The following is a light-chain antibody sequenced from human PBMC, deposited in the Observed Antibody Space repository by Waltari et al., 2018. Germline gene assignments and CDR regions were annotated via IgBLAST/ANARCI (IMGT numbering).Light chain of an antibody. CDR1: SSDVGGYNF. CDR2: DVS. V-gene: IGLV2-14*03. CDR3: SSYTSRSTLGV. Sequence: QSALTQPASVSGSPGQSITISCIGTSSDVGGYNFVSWYQQHTGRAPQLIIYDVSDRPSGVSFRFSGSKSGNTASLTISGLQAEDEADYYCSSYTSRSTLGVFGGGTKLTVL. J-gene: IGLJ3*02.